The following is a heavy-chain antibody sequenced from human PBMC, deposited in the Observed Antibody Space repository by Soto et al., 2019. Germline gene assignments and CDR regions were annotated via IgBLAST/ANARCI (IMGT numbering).Heavy chain of an antibody. CDR1: GGSFSDYY. D-gene: IGHD2-8*01. J-gene: IGHJ5*02. Sequence: SETLSLTCAVYGGSFSDYYWTWIRQPPGKGLKWIGEINHSESTNYNPSLKSRVTISVDTSKNQFSLKLSSVTAADTAVYYCARGAPVRFDPWGQGTLVTVSS. CDR2: INHSEST. V-gene: IGHV4-34*01. CDR3: ARGAPVRFDP.